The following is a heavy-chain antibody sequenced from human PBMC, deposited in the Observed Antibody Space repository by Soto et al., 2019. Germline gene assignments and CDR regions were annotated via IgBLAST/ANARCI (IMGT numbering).Heavy chain of an antibody. CDR1: GFTFSGSA. V-gene: IGHV3-73*01. D-gene: IGHD6-19*01. Sequence: GGSLRVSCAASGFTFSGSAMHWVRQASWKGLEWVGRIRSKANSYATAYAASVKGRFTISRDDSKNTAYLQMNSLKTEDTAVYYCTRRSSVAGSFDYWGQGTLVTVSS. CDR2: IRSKANSYAT. CDR3: TRRSSVAGSFDY. J-gene: IGHJ4*02.